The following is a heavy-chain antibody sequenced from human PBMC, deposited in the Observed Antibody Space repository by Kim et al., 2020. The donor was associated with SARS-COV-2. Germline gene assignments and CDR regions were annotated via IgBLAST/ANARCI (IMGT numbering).Heavy chain of an antibody. CDR2: ISGSGGST. D-gene: IGHD2-15*01. Sequence: LSLTCAASGFTFSSYAMSCVRQAPGKGLEWVSAISGSGGSTYYADSVKGRFTTPRDNTKNTLHLQMNSLRAEDTAVYYCAKDLLRYCSGGSCRDYYYGLDVWGQGTTVTVSS. CDR1: GFTFSSYA. V-gene: IGHV3-23*01. CDR3: AKDLLRYCSGGSCRDYYYGLDV. J-gene: IGHJ6*02.